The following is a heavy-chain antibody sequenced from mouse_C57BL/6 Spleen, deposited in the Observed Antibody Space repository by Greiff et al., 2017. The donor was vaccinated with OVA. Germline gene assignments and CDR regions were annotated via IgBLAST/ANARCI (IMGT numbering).Heavy chain of an antibody. Sequence: QVQLQQSGAELVRPGSSVKLSCKASGYTFTSYWMDWVKQRPGQGLEWIGNIYPSDSETHYNQKFKDKATLTVDKSSSTAYMQLSSLTSEDSAVYYCARGYGYDYFDYWGQGTTLTVSS. V-gene: IGHV1-61*01. CDR2: IYPSDSET. CDR1: GYTFTSYW. J-gene: IGHJ2*01. CDR3: ARGYGYDYFDY. D-gene: IGHD2-2*01.